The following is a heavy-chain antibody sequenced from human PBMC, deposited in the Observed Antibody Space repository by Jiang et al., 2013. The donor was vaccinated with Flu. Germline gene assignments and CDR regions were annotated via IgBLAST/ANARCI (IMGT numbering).Heavy chain of an antibody. D-gene: IGHD1-26*01. V-gene: IGHV4-34*01. J-gene: IGHJ4*02. CDR2: INHSGST. CDR1: GGSFSGHY. Sequence: LLKPSETLSLTCAVYGGSFSGHYWSWIRQPPGKGLEWIGEINHSGSTNYNPSLKSRVTISVDTSKNQFSLKLSSVTAADTAVYYCARGILYSGSYWSDYWGQGTLVTVSS. CDR3: ARGILYSGSYWSDY.